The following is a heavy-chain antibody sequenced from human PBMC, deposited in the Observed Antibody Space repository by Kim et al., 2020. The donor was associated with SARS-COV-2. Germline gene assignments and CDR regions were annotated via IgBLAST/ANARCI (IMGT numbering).Heavy chain of an antibody. V-gene: IGHV3-33*06. CDR2: IWKDGSKE. Sequence: GGSLRLSCAASGFTFSNYGMHWVRLAPGKGLEWVAVIWKDGSKEYYADSVKGRFTISRDNSRNTLSLQMDSLRAEDTALYYCAKGSGSWGMHVWGQGTTVTVSS. D-gene: IGHD6-13*01. CDR1: GFTFSNYG. J-gene: IGHJ6*02. CDR3: AKGSGSWGMHV.